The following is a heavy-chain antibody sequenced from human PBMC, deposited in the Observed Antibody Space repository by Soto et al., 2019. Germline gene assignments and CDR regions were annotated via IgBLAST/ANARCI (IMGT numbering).Heavy chain of an antibody. CDR1: GFTFSSYA. CDR2: ISGSGGST. D-gene: IGHD4-17*01. CDR3: AKDLRDYGDYMGAFDI. Sequence: EVQLLESGGGLVQPGGSLRLSCVASGFTFSSYAMSWVRQAPGKGLEWVSAISGSGGSTYYADSVKGRFTISRDNSKNTLYLQMNSLRAEDTAVYYCAKDLRDYGDYMGAFDIWGQGTMVTVSS. V-gene: IGHV3-23*01. J-gene: IGHJ3*02.